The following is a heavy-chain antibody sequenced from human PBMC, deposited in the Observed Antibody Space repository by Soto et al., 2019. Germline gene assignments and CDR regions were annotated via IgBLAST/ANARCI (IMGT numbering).Heavy chain of an antibody. CDR1: GYTFTSYG. CDR2: ISAYNGNT. V-gene: IGHV1-18*01. D-gene: IGHD6-13*01. Sequence: ASVKVSCKASGYTFTSYGISWVRQAPGQGLEWMGWISAYNGNTNYAQKLQGRVTMTTDTSTSTAYMELRSLRSDDTAVYYCARVSTEPGYSRRWYYFDYWGQGTLVTVSS. J-gene: IGHJ4*02. CDR3: ARVSTEPGYSRRWYYFDY.